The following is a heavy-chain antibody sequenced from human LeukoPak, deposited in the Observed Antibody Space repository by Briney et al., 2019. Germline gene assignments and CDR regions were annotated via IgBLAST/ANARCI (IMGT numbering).Heavy chain of an antibody. J-gene: IGHJ4*02. V-gene: IGHV3-48*04. CDR1: GFXFSSYS. Sequence: PGGSLRLSCAASGFXFSSYSINWVRQAPGKGLEWVSYISSSSSTIYYADSVKGRFTISRDNAQKSLYLQMNSLRAEDTAVYYCARVGYSSGWYFDYWGQGTLVTVSS. CDR2: ISSSSSTI. D-gene: IGHD6-19*01. CDR3: ARVGYSSGWYFDY.